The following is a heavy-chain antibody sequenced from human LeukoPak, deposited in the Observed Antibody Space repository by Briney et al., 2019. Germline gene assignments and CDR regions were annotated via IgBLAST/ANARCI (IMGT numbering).Heavy chain of an antibody. V-gene: IGHV4-59*01. CDR1: GGSISSYY. CDR3: ARAAPYYDFWSGYFYMDV. CDR2: IYYSGST. J-gene: IGHJ6*03. Sequence: SETLSLTCTVSGGSISSYYWSRIRQPPGKGLEWIGYIYYSGSTNYNPSLKSRVTISVDTSKNQFSLKLSSVTAADTAVYYCARAAPYYDFWSGYFYMDVWGKGTTVTVSS. D-gene: IGHD3-3*01.